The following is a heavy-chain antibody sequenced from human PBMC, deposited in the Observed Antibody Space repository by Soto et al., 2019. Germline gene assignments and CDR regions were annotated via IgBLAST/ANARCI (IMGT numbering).Heavy chain of an antibody. Sequence: PSGTLSLTCAVSGASSSSSGYSWNWIRQPPGKGLEWIGYIFHTVSTYYNPSLKSRVTLLIDRSKNQFYLKLNSVTAADTAVYYCAREVRSGSYYFDYGGKGALVTLS. CDR3: AREVRSGSYYFDY. CDR1: GASSSSSGYS. J-gene: IGHJ4*02. V-gene: IGHV4-30-2*01. D-gene: IGHD1-26*01. CDR2: IFHTVST.